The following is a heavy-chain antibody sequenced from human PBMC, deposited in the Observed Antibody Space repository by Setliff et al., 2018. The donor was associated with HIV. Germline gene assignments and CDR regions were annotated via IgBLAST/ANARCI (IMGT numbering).Heavy chain of an antibody. J-gene: IGHJ3*02. Sequence: GSLRLSCAASGFTGSSNYMSWVRQAPGKGLEGVSVIYSGGSTYYADSVKGRFTISRYNSKNTLYLQMNSLRAGDTAVYYCARESGCSSTSCYGAAFDIWGQGTMVTVSS. CDR1: GFTGSSNY. CDR2: IYSGGST. CDR3: ARESGCSSTSCYGAAFDI. D-gene: IGHD2-2*01. V-gene: IGHV3-53*01.